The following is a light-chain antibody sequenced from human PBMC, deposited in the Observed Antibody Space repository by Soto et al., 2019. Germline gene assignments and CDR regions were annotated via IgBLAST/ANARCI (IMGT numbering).Light chain of an antibody. CDR3: QQYNSYPWT. J-gene: IGKJ1*01. CDR2: DTS. V-gene: IGKV3-11*01. Sequence: EIVLTQSPATLSLSPGERATLSCRASQSVNIYLAWYQQKPGQAPRLLIYDTSNRATGIPATFSGSGSGTEFTLTITSLQPDDFATYYCQQYNSYPWTFGQGTKVDI. CDR1: QSVNIY.